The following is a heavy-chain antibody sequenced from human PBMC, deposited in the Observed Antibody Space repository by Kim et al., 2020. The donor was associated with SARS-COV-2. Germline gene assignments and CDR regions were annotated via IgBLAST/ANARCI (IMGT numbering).Heavy chain of an antibody. CDR2: IYSGVST. Sequence: GGSLRLSCAASGFTVSSNYMSWVRQAPGKGLEWVSVIYSGVSTYYADSVKGRFTISRDNSKNTLYLQMNSLRAEDTAVYYCARDRAVNDSSGYYYYFDYWGQGTLVTVSS. J-gene: IGHJ4*02. D-gene: IGHD3-22*01. CDR3: ARDRAVNDSSGYYYYFDY. V-gene: IGHV3-66*01. CDR1: GFTVSSNY.